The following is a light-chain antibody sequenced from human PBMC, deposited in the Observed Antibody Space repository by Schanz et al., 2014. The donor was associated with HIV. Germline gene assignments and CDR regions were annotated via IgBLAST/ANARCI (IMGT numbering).Light chain of an antibody. CDR1: SSDVGDYNY. CDR3: QSYDSSLSGWV. V-gene: IGLV2-8*01. Sequence: QSALTQPPSASGSPGQSVTISCTGTSSDVGDYNYVSWYQQHPGTAPKIMIYEVSKRPSGVPDRFSGSKSGNTASLTVSGLQAEDEADYYCQSYDSSLSGWVFGGGTKLTVL. J-gene: IGLJ3*02. CDR2: EVS.